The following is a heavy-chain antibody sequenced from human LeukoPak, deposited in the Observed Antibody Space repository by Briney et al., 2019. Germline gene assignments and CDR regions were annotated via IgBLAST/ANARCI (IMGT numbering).Heavy chain of an antibody. CDR1: GGSISSYY. Sequence: SETLSLTCTVSGGSISSYYWSWIRQPPGKGLEWIGHIYYSGSTNYNPSLKSRVTISVDTSKNQFSLKLSSVTAADTAVYYCARDSGAAGTDYWGQGTLVTVSS. CDR2: IYYSGST. CDR3: ARDSGAAGTDY. V-gene: IGHV4-59*01. J-gene: IGHJ4*02. D-gene: IGHD6-13*01.